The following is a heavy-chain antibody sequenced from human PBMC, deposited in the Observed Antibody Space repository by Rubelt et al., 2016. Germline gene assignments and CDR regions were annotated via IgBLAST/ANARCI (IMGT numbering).Heavy chain of an antibody. V-gene: IGHV4-38-2*02. CDR2: VSHTGGT. CDR3: ARGFPRPKSDVF. CDR1: GYSISSGYF. Sequence: QVQLQESGPGLVMPSETLSLTCTVSGYSISSGYFWGWIRQTPEKRLEWIGHVSHTGGTFYNPSLRSRVPISADTAKNQFSLNLGSVTPADTAVYYWARGFPRPKSDVFWGHGTLVTVSS. D-gene: IGHD2-21*02. J-gene: IGHJ1*01.